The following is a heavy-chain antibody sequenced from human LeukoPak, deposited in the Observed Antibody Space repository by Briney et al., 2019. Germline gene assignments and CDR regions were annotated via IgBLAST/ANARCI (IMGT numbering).Heavy chain of an antibody. CDR1: GYSISSGYY. CDR3: ARDGYSSSWQAFDY. Sequence: PSETLSLTCTVSGYSISSGYYWGWIRQPPGKGLEWIGSIYHSGSTYYNPSLKSRVTISVDTSKNQFSLKLSSVTAADTAVYYCARDGYSSSWQAFDYWGQGTLVTVSS. J-gene: IGHJ4*02. D-gene: IGHD6-13*01. V-gene: IGHV4-38-2*02. CDR2: IYHSGST.